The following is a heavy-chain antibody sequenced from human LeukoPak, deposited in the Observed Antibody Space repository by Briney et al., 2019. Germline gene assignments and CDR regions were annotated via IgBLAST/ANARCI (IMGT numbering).Heavy chain of an antibody. CDR3: ARDRVFADGYSRFDL. CDR1: GFTFSSYW. D-gene: IGHD5-24*01. V-gene: IGHV3-21*01. CDR2: ISSSSSYI. Sequence: GGSLRLSCAASGFTFSSYWMHWVRQAPGKGLVWVSSISSSSSYIYYADSVKGRFTISRDNAKNSLYLQMNSLRAEDTAVYYCARDRVFADGYSRFDLWGRGTLVTVSS. J-gene: IGHJ2*01.